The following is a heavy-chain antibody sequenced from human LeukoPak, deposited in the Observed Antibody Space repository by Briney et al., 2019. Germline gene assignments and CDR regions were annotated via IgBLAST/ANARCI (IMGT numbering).Heavy chain of an antibody. V-gene: IGHV3-43*01. Sequence: GGSLRLSCAASGFTFDDYAMHWVRQAPGKGLEWVSLISWEGHTTYYADSVRGRFTISRDNSKNSPFLEMKSLTTDDTAFYYCTRDTDFGSPTNYFDHWGQGTLVSVSS. J-gene: IGHJ4*02. CDR2: ISWEGHTT. D-gene: IGHD3-10*01. CDR3: TRDTDFGSPTNYFDH. CDR1: GFTFDDYA.